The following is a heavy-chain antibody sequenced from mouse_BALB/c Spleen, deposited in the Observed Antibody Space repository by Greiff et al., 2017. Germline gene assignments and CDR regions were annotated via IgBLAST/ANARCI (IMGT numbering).Heavy chain of an antibody. Sequence: DVKLVESGGGLVKPGGSLKLSCAASGFTFSSYAMSWVRQSPEKRLEWVAEISSGGSYTYYPDTVTGRFTISRDNAKNTLYLEMSSLRSEDTAMYYCATYYRYDVGAYWGQGTLVTVSA. CDR1: GFTFSSYA. D-gene: IGHD2-14*01. CDR3: ATYYRYDVGAY. CDR2: ISSGGSYT. J-gene: IGHJ3*01. V-gene: IGHV5-9-4*01.